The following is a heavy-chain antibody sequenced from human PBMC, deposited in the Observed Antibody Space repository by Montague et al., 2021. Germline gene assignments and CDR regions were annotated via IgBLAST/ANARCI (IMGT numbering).Heavy chain of an antibody. J-gene: IGHJ4*02. V-gene: IGHV3-33*01. Sequence: SLRLSCAASGFTFGSYAMHWVRQAPGKGLEWVAVIWYDGSNKYYADSVKGRFTISRDNSKKTLFVQMNSLRAEDTAVYYCARGPSAVGGSLLRDYWGQGTLVTVSS. CDR1: GFTFGSYA. D-gene: IGHD2-15*01. CDR3: ARGPSAVGGSLLRDY. CDR2: IWYDGSNK.